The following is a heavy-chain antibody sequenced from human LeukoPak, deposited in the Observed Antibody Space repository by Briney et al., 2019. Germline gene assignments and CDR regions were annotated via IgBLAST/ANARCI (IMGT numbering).Heavy chain of an antibody. J-gene: IGHJ6*03. CDR2: IWYDGSDK. CDR1: GFTFSSYG. CDR3: AKDKDYGYYVDV. D-gene: IGHD3-16*01. V-gene: IGHV3-33*06. Sequence: PGGSLRLSCAASGFTFSSYGMHWVRQAPGKGLEWVAVIWYDGSDKYYADSVKGRFTISRDNSKNTLYLQMNSLRAEDTAVYYCAKDKDYGYYVDVWGKGTTVTVSS.